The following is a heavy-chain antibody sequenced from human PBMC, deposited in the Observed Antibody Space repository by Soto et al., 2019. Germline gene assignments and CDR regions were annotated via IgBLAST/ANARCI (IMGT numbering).Heavy chain of an antibody. V-gene: IGHV1-69*06. Sequence: QVQLVQSGAEVKKPGSSVKVSCKASGGTFTSYTITWVRQAPGQELEWMGGIIPIFATTNYAQKFQGRVTITADKSTSTAYMELSSLRSEDTAVYYCARLRKQLVRYYGMDVWGQGTTVTVSS. D-gene: IGHD6-6*01. CDR2: IIPIFATT. J-gene: IGHJ6*02. CDR3: ARLRKQLVRYYGMDV. CDR1: GGTFTSYT.